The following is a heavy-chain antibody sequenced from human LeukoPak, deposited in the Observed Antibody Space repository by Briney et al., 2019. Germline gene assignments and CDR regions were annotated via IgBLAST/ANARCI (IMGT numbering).Heavy chain of an antibody. CDR1: GPSISSGSDY. V-gene: IGHV4-61*02. Sequence: PSETLSLTCTVSGPSISSGSDYWTWIRRPAGKGLEWIGRIYTSGSTHYNPALKSRVTRSVNTSKNQFSLKLRSVTAADTAVYYCARDSRAGIAAAEEKDAFAMWSEGTMVTVSS. CDR2: IYTSGST. D-gene: IGHD6-13*01. CDR3: ARDSRAGIAAAEEKDAFAM. J-gene: IGHJ3*02.